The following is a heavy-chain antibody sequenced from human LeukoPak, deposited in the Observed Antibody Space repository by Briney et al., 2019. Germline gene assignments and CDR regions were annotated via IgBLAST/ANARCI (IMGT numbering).Heavy chain of an antibody. J-gene: IGHJ4*02. V-gene: IGHV4-59*08. D-gene: IGHD6-19*01. Sequence: SETLSLTCTVSGGSIISYYWSWIRQPPGKGLEWIGYIYYSGSTNYNPSLKSRVTISVDTSKNQFSLKLSSVTAADTAVYYCARQGLGSGWTFDYWGQGTLVTVPS. CDR2: IYYSGST. CDR1: GGSIISYY. CDR3: ARQGLGSGWTFDY.